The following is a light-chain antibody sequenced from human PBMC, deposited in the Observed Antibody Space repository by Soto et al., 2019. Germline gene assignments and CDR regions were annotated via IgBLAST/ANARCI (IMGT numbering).Light chain of an antibody. V-gene: IGKV3D-15*01. CDR2: GVS. CDR3: QQYNNWPLT. CDR1: QSVSDN. J-gene: IGKJ4*01. Sequence: EIVMTQFPATLSVSPGERATLSCRASQSVSDNLAWYQQKPGQAPRLLIYGVSTRATGVPARLSGSGSGTEFTLTISSLQYEDFAVYYCQQYNNWPLTFGGGTKVDIK.